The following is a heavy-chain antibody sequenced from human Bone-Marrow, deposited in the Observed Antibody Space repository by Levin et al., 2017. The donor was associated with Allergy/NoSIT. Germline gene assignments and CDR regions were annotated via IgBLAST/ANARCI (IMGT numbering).Heavy chain of an antibody. CDR1: GGTFSSYA. CDR3: ARDLRKQWLAPTWWFDP. D-gene: IGHD6-19*01. Sequence: ASVKVSCKASGGTFSSYAISWVRQAPGQGLEWMGGIIPIFGTANYAQKFQGRVTITADESTSTAYMELSSLRSEDTAVYYCARDLRKQWLAPTWWFDPWGQGTLVTVSS. V-gene: IGHV1-69*13. CDR2: IIPIFGTA. J-gene: IGHJ5*02.